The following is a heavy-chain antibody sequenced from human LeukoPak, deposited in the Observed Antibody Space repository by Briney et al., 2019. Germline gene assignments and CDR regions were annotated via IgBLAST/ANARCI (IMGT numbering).Heavy chain of an antibody. CDR3: ATGPTYYYYMDV. J-gene: IGHJ6*03. CDR1: GYTLTELS. V-gene: IGHV1-24*01. CDR2: FDPEDGET. Sequence: PWASVKVSCKVSGYTLTELSMHWVRQAPGKGLEWMGGFDPEDGETIYAQKFQGRVTMTEDTSTDTAYMELSSLRSVDTAVYYCATGPTYYYYMDVWGKGTTVTVSS.